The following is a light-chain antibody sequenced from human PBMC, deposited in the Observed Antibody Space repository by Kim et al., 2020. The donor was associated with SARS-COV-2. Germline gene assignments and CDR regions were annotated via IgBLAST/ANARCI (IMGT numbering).Light chain of an antibody. Sequence: ASVGDIVTFTCRASQDIRNDLGWYQQNPGRAPKRLIYGASSLQSGVPSRFSGSGSGTEFTLTISSLQPEDFATYFCLQHNTYPITFGQGTRLEIK. CDR3: LQHNTYPIT. CDR2: GAS. CDR1: QDIRND. V-gene: IGKV1-17*01. J-gene: IGKJ5*01.